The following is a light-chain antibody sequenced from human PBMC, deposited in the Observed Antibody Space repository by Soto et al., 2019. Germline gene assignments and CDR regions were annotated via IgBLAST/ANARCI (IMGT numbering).Light chain of an antibody. Sequence: IQITQSPSTLPASVGNKVPITWRASQSVSNWLAWYQQKPGKAPNLLIYKASNLQSGVPSRFSGRGSGTEFTLTIGTLQPDDIATYYCQQDNSYSWTFGQGTKVDNK. J-gene: IGKJ1*01. V-gene: IGKV1-5*03. CDR3: QQDNSYSWT. CDR1: QSVSNW. CDR2: KAS.